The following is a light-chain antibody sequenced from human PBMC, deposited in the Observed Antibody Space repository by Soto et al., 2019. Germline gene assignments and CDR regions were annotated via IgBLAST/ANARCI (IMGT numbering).Light chain of an antibody. J-gene: IGKJ1*01. CDR1: QKISSW. CDR2: DAA. CDR3: QQYNRYWT. V-gene: IGKV1-5*01. Sequence: ENRMTQSASTVSFSVGDRVTITFRASQKISSWLAWYQQKPGKAPKLLPYDAASLESGVPSRFSGSGSGTEFTLTISGLQPDEFATYYSQQYNRYWTFGQGTRVDI.